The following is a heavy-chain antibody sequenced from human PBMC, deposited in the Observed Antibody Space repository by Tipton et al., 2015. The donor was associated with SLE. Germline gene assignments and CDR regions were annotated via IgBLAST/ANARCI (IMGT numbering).Heavy chain of an antibody. CDR2: IYHSGTT. D-gene: IGHD3-10*01. CDR1: GYSISSGFY. Sequence: TLSLTCTVSGYSISSGFYWGWMRQPPGRGLEWIGIIYHSGTTYYNPSLKSRITISVDTSKNQFSLRLSSVSAADTAVYYCASPEFRGRIVWGQGTLVTVSS. CDR3: ASPEFRGRIV. J-gene: IGHJ4*02. V-gene: IGHV4-38-2*02.